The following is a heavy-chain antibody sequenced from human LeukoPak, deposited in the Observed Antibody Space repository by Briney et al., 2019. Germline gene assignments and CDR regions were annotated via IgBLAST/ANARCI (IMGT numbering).Heavy chain of an antibody. J-gene: IGHJ5*02. D-gene: IGHD1-1*01. Sequence: GGSLRLSCAASGFTFSSYSMNWVRQAPGKGLEWVSAISGSGGSTYYADSVKGRFTISRDNSKNTLYLQMNSLRAEDTAVYYCARERTTGTTANWFDPWGQGTLVTVSS. CDR1: GFTFSSYS. CDR3: ARERTTGTTANWFDP. V-gene: IGHV3-23*01. CDR2: ISGSGGST.